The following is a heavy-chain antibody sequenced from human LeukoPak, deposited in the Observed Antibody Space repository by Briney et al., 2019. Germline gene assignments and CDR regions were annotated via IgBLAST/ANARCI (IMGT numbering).Heavy chain of an antibody. D-gene: IGHD3-3*01. CDR3: ARWSGDYSFDY. CDR2: IHTSGST. J-gene: IGHJ4*02. Sequence: PSETLSLTCTVSGGPISSYYWSWIRQPAGKGLEWIGRIHTSGSTNSNPSLKSRVTMSVDTSKNQFSLKLSSVTAADTAVYYCARWSGDYSFDYWGQGTLVTVSS. CDR1: GGPISSYY. V-gene: IGHV4-4*07.